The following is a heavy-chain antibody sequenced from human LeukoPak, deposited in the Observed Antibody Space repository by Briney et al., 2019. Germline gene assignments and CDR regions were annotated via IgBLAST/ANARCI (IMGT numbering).Heavy chain of an antibody. V-gene: IGHV3-7*01. D-gene: IGHD3-22*01. CDR2: ISENGRAK. CDR3: ARDGAYYYDSSGYYPQDY. Sequence: GGSLRLSCAASGFSFSNYWMSWVRQAPGKGLEWVASISENGRAKPYVASVRGRFTISRDNTKNSLYLQMNSLRAEDTAVYYCARDGAYYYDSSGYYPQDYWGQGTLVTVSS. CDR1: GFSFSNYW. J-gene: IGHJ4*02.